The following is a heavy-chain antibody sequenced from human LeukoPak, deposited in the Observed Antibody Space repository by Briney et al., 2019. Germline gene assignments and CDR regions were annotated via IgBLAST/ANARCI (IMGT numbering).Heavy chain of an antibody. Sequence: ASVKVSCKASGYTFTGYYMHWVRQAPGQGLEWMGWINPNSGGTKYAQKFQGRVTMTRDTSISTAYMELSRLRSDDTAVYYCARDSMVRGVILYDYWGQGTLVTVSS. CDR2: INPNSGGT. D-gene: IGHD3-10*01. V-gene: IGHV1-2*02. J-gene: IGHJ4*02. CDR3: ARDSMVRGVILYDY. CDR1: GYTFTGYY.